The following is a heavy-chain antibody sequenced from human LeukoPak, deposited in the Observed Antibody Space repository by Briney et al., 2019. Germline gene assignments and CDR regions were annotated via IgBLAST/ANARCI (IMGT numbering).Heavy chain of an antibody. CDR3: ARHPCSGGSCPLDYYYYYGMDV. Sequence: SETLSLTCTVSGGSISSSSYYWGWIRQPPGKGLEWIGGIYYMGSTYYNPSLKSRVTISVDTSKNQFSLKLRSVTAADTAVYYCARHPCSGGSCPLDYYYYYGMDVWGQGTTVTVSS. J-gene: IGHJ6*02. V-gene: IGHV4-39*01. CDR2: IYYMGST. D-gene: IGHD2-15*01. CDR1: GGSISSSSYY.